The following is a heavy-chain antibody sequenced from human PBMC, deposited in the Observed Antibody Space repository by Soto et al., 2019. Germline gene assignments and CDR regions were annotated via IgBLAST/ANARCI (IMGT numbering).Heavy chain of an antibody. CDR2: ISGSGGST. CDR3: AKVLNGSGPSPPAIYDY. V-gene: IGHV3-23*01. Sequence: PGGSLRLSCAASGFTSSSYGMSWIRQATGKGLEWVSAISGSGGSTYYADSVKGRFTISRDNSKNTLYLQMNSLRAEDTAVYYCAKVLNGSGPSPPAIYDYWGQGTLVTVSS. D-gene: IGHD3-10*01. J-gene: IGHJ4*02. CDR1: GFTSSSYG.